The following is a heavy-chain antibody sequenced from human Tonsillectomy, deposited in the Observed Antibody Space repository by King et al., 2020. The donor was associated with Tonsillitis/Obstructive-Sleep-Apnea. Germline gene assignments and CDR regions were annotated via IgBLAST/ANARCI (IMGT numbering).Heavy chain of an antibody. J-gene: IGHJ4*02. CDR3: ARDRSIAAAGT. D-gene: IGHD6-13*01. CDR1: GFTFSSYW. V-gene: IGHV3-7*03. CDR2: IKQDGSEK. Sequence: LQLVQSGGGLVQPGGFLRLSCAASGFTFSSYWMSWVRQAPGKGLEWVANIKQDGSEKYYVDSVKGRFTISRDNAKNSLYLQMNSLRAEDTAVYYCARDRSIAAAGTGGQGTLVTVSS.